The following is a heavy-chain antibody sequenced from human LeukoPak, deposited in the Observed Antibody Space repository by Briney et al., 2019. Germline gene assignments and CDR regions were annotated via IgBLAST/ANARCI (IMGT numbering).Heavy chain of an antibody. J-gene: IGHJ4*02. CDR1: GYTFTISH. CDR2: ISVYNGNT. CDR3: ARATELTYCGGDCYLDY. Sequence: GASVKVSCKTSGYTFTISHVTWVRQAPGQGLEWMGWISVYNGNTNYAPELQGRVTMTTDTSTSTAYMELRNLRSDDTAVYYCARATELTYCGGDCYLDYWGQGNLVTVSS. V-gene: IGHV1-18*04. D-gene: IGHD2-21*02.